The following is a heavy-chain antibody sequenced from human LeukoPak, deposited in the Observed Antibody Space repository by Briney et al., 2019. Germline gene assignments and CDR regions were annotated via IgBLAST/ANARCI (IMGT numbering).Heavy chain of an antibody. V-gene: IGHV3-48*03. CDR2: ISSSGSTI. CDR1: GFTFSSYE. D-gene: IGHD3-10*01. J-gene: IGHJ4*02. Sequence: QPGGSLRLSCAASGFTFSSYEMNWVRQAPGNGLEWVSYISSSGSTIYYADSVKGRFTISRDNAKNSLYLQMNSLRAEDTAVYYCARGSGKSDYWGQGTLVTVSS. CDR3: ARGSGKSDY.